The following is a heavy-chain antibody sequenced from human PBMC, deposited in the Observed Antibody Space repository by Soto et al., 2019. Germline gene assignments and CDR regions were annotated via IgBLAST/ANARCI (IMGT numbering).Heavy chain of an antibody. D-gene: IGHD6-13*01. V-gene: IGHV3-21*01. CDR3: TRDASRDSSARGWFDP. J-gene: IGHJ5*02. Sequence: GGSLRRSCAASGVTFRSFTMSWVRRAPGKGLEWVSTIRSNSAYIYYTGALRGRFTISRDNAKNSLHLQMNSLRAEDTAVYYCTRDASRDSSARGWFDPWGPGTLVTVSS. CDR1: GVTFRSFT. CDR2: IRSNSAYI.